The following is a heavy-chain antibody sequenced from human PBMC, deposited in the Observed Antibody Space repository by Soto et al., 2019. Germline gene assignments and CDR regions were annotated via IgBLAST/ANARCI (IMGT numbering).Heavy chain of an antibody. D-gene: IGHD2-8*02. J-gene: IGHJ6*02. Sequence: PGGSLRLSCAASGFTFSSYGMHWVRQAPGKGLEWVAVIWYDGSNKYYADSVKGRFTISRDNSKNTLYLQMNSLRAEDTAVYYCARCRVAYVYYYGMDVWGQGTTVTVSS. CDR1: GFTFSSYG. CDR3: ARCRVAYVYYYGMDV. V-gene: IGHV3-33*01. CDR2: IWYDGSNK.